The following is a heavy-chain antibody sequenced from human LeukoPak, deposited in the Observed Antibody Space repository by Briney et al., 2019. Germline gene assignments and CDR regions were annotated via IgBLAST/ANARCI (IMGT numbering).Heavy chain of an antibody. V-gene: IGHV4-59*12. CDR2: IYYSGST. CDR1: GGSISSYY. D-gene: IGHD4-23*01. Sequence: SETLSLTCTVSGGSISSYYWSWIQQPPGKGLEWIGYIYYSGSTNYNPSLKSRVTISVDTSKNQLSLKLSSVTAADTAVYYCARDRYGGLYFDYWGQGTLVTVSS. CDR3: ARDRYGGLYFDY. J-gene: IGHJ4*02.